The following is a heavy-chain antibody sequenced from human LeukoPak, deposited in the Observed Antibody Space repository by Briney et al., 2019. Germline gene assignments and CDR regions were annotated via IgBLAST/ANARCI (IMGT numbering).Heavy chain of an antibody. J-gene: IGHJ6*02. V-gene: IGHV3-21*01. CDR3: AKAYSHDYGGHYGMDV. Sequence: PGGSLRLSCAASGFTFSSYSMNWVRQAPGKGLEWVSSISSSSSYIYYADSVKGRFTISRDNAKNSLYLQMNSLRAEDTAVYYCAKAYSHDYGGHYGMDVWGQGTRSPSP. D-gene: IGHD4-23*01. CDR1: GFTFSSYS. CDR2: ISSSSSYI.